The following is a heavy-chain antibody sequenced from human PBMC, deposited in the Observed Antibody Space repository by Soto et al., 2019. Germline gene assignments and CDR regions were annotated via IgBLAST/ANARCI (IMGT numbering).Heavy chain of an antibody. Sequence: ASVKVSCKASGYTFTSYAMHWVRQAPGQRLEWMGWISAYNGNTNYAQKLQGRVTMTTDTSTSTAYMELRSLRSDDTAVYYCARDLGQQLVDYWGQGTLVTVS. CDR1: GYTFTSYA. CDR3: ARDLGQQLVDY. J-gene: IGHJ4*02. D-gene: IGHD6-13*01. CDR2: ISAYNGNT. V-gene: IGHV1-18*01.